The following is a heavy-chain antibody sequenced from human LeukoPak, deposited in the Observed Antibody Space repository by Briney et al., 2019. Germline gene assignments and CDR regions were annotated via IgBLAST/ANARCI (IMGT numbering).Heavy chain of an antibody. V-gene: IGHV4-34*01. CDR3: ASVLMVRGVSDAFDI. D-gene: IGHD3-10*01. J-gene: IGHJ3*02. CDR2: INHSGST. Sequence: SETLSLTCAVYGGSFSGYYWSWIRQPPGKGLEWIGEINHSGSTNYNPSLKSRVTISVDTSKNQFSLKLSSVTAADTAVYYCASVLMVRGVSDAFDIWGQGTMVTVSS. CDR1: GGSFSGYY.